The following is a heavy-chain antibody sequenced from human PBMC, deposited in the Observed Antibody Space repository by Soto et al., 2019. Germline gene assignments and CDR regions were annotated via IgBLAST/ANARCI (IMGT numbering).Heavy chain of an antibody. Sequence: QLQLQESGSGLVKPSQTLSLTCAVSGGSISSGGYSWSWIRQPPGKGLEWIGYIYHSGSTYYNPSVKRRVTISVVRSKKQFSLKLSSVTAVETAVYYCAGGRGVARNYWGQGTLVTVSS. CDR2: IYHSGST. CDR1: GGSISSGGYS. D-gene: IGHD5-12*01. J-gene: IGHJ4*02. V-gene: IGHV4-30-2*01. CDR3: AGGRGVARNY.